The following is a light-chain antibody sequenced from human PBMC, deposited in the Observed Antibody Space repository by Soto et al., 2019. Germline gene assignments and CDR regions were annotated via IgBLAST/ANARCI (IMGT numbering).Light chain of an antibody. V-gene: IGLV2-8*01. CDR2: EVY. Sequence: QSALTQPASVSGSPGQSITISCTGTSSDIGAYNYVSWCQQHPGKAPKLMIYEVYKRPSGVPDRFSGSKSGKTASLTVSGLQADDEADYYCSSYVGNNNLVFGGGTQLTVL. CDR1: SSDIGAYNY. J-gene: IGLJ3*02. CDR3: SSYVGNNNLV.